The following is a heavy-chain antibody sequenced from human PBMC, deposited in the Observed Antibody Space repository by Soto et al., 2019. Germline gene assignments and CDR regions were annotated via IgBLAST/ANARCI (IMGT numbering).Heavy chain of an antibody. CDR2: IWYDGSNK. CDR1: GFTFSSYG. D-gene: IGHD5-18*01. V-gene: IGHV3-33*01. Sequence: QVQLVESGGGXVQPGRSLXLSCAASGFTFSSYGMHWVRQAPGKGLEWVAVIWYDGSNKYYADSVKGRFTISRDNSKNTLYLQMNSLRAEDTAVYYCARDPSEGYNYYYYGMDVWGQGTTVTVSS. CDR3: ARDPSEGYNYYYYGMDV. J-gene: IGHJ6*02.